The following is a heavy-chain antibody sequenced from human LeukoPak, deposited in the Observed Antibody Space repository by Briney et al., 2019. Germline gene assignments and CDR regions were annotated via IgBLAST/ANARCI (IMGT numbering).Heavy chain of an antibody. CDR1: GGSFSGYY. V-gene: IGHV4-34*01. Sequence: SETLSLTCAVCGGSFSGYYWSWVRQPPGKGLEWIGEINHSGSTNYNPSLKSRVTISVDTSKNQFSLKLSSVTAADTAVYYCARGYHSSGYNWFDPWGQGTLVTVSS. D-gene: IGHD3-22*01. CDR3: ARGYHSSGYNWFDP. J-gene: IGHJ5*02. CDR2: INHSGST.